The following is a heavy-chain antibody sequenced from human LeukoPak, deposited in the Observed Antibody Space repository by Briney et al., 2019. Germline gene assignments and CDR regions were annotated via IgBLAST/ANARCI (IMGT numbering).Heavy chain of an antibody. Sequence: AGGSLRLSCAASGFTFSNYAMSWVRQAPGKGLEWVSAISGIRGRTYYADSVKGRSTISSDNSKHTLYLQVNSLRAQDTAVYYCAKGGKWDVTPFDYWGQGTLVTVSS. J-gene: IGHJ4*02. CDR2: ISGIRGRT. CDR1: GFTFSNYA. CDR3: AKGGKWDVTPFDY. D-gene: IGHD1-26*01. V-gene: IGHV3-23*01.